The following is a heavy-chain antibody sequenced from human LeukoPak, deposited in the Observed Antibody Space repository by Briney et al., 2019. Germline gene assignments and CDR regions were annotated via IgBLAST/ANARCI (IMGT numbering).Heavy chain of an antibody. CDR1: GFTFSSYA. V-gene: IGHV3-30-3*01. CDR2: ISYDGSNK. J-gene: IGHJ5*02. D-gene: IGHD2-15*01. Sequence: GGSLRLSCAASGFTFSSYAMHWVRQAPGKGLEWVAVISYDGSNKYYADSVKGRFTISRDNSKNTLYLQMNSLRAEDTAVYYCAREAGCSGGSCYSGWFDPWGQGTLVTVSS. CDR3: AREAGCSGGSCYSGWFDP.